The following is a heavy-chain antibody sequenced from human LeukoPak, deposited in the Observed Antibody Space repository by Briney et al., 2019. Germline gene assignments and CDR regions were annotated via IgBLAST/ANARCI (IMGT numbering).Heavy chain of an antibody. Sequence: SETLSLTCTVSGGSISSYYWSWIRQPPGKGLEWIGYIYYSGSTNYNPSLKSRVTISVDTSKNQFSLKLSSVTAADTAVYYCARASRGPFDPWGQGTLVTVSS. CDR2: IYYSGST. CDR3: ARASRGPFDP. D-gene: IGHD3-10*01. V-gene: IGHV4-59*12. J-gene: IGHJ5*02. CDR1: GGSISSYY.